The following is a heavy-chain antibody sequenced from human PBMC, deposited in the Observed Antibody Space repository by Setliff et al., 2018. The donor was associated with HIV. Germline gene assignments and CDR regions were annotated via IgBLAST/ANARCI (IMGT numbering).Heavy chain of an antibody. J-gene: IGHJ1*01. Sequence: ASVKVSCKASGGAFSNYAISWVRQAPGQGLEWMGGIIPIFGSTKYAQKFQDRVTITRDTSISTTYLDLSRLRSDDTAVYYCAKGAGNPHWYYDTWSGPSSGYFQHWGQGTLVTVSS. CDR1: GGAFSNYA. D-gene: IGHD3-3*01. CDR2: IIPIFGST. CDR3: AKGAGNPHWYYDTWSGPSSGYFQH. V-gene: IGHV1-69*05.